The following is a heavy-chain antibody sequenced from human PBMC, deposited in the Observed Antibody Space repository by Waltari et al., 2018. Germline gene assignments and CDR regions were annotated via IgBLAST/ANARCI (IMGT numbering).Heavy chain of an antibody. CDR1: GGSFSGYY. V-gene: IGHV4-34*01. D-gene: IGHD6-6*01. J-gene: IGHJ6*02. CDR3: ARFRGIAARRGYYYGMDV. Sequence: QVQLQQWGAGLLKPSETLSLTCAVYGGSFSGYYWSWIRQPPGKGLEWIGEINHRGSTNYNPSLKSRVTISVDTSKNQFSLKLSSVTAADTAVYYCARFRGIAARRGYYYGMDVWGQGTTVTVSS. CDR2: INHRGST.